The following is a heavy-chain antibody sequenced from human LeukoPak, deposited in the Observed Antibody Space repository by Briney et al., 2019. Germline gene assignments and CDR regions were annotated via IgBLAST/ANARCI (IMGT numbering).Heavy chain of an antibody. CDR3: ARALRDDGSAYRALDC. V-gene: IGHV3-7*05. Sequence: GGSLTLSCAASGFTFSSHWMNWVRQPPGKGLEWVANIKQDGSEQNYVDSVKGRFTISRDNGKNSLYLQMNSLSAEDTAMYFCARALRDDGSAYRALDCWGQGTLVTVSS. D-gene: IGHD3-22*01. J-gene: IGHJ4*02. CDR1: GFTFSSHW. CDR2: IKQDGSEQ.